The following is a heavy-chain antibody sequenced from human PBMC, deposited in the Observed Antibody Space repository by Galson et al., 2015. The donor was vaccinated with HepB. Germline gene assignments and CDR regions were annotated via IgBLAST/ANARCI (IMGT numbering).Heavy chain of an antibody. CDR3: ARDKRGDTFDI. Sequence: SLRLSCAASGFAVSSHYMNWVRQAPGKGLEWVSALYSSGNTYYADSVKGRVTISRDNSKNTIYLQMSGLRAEDTAVYYCARDKRGDTFDIWGQGTMVTVSS. J-gene: IGHJ3*02. V-gene: IGHV3-53*01. CDR2: LYSSGNT. CDR1: GFAVSSHY.